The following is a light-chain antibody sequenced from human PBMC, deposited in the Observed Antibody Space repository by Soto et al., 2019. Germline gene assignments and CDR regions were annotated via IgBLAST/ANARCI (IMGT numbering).Light chain of an antibody. CDR2: GAS. Sequence: RSALPVSARERATLSCRASQSVSSNLAWYPQKPGQAPRLLIYGASPRATGIPATVSCSGSGPEFTLTISSLQSEDFAVHSCKLSNNSPRKFGQGTQVDIK. V-gene: IGKV3D-15*01. CDR1: QSVSSN. J-gene: IGKJ1*01. CDR3: KLSNNSPRK.